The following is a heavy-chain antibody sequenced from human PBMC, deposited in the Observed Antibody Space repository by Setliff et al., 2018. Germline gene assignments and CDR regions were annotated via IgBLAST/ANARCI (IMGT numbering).Heavy chain of an antibody. CDR2: IYSSGST. CDR1: GGSISSGDYY. J-gene: IGHJ6*03. V-gene: IGHV4-30-4*08. D-gene: IGHD6-19*01. CDR3: AREQWLDPPGYYYMDV. Sequence: TSETLSLTCTVSGGSISSGDYYWSWIRQPPGKGLEWIGYIYSSGSTYYNPSLKSRITMSVDTSKNQFSPKLNSVTAADMAVYYCAREQWLDPPGYYYMDVWAKGTTVTVSS.